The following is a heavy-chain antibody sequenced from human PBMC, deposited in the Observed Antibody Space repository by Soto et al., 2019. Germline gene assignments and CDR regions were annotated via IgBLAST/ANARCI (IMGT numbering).Heavy chain of an antibody. CDR1: GFTFSSYD. J-gene: IGHJ6*02. CDR3: ARATPSWWGCTNGVCYTGYYYGMDV. CDR2: IGTAGDT. D-gene: IGHD2-8*01. V-gene: IGHV3-13*01. Sequence: EVQLVESGGGLVQPGGSLRLSCAASGFTFSSYDMHWVRQATGKGLEWVSAIGTAGDTYYPGSVKGRFTISRENAKNSLYLQMNSLRAGDTAVYYCARATPSWWGCTNGVCYTGYYYGMDVWGQGTTVTVSS.